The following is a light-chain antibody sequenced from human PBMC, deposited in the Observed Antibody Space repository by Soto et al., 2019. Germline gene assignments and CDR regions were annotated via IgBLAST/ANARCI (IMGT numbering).Light chain of an antibody. CDR3: QQYNNWPPVT. CDR2: GAS. Sequence: EIVMTQSPATLSVSPGERATLSCRASQSVSSNLAWYQQKPGQAPRLLIYGASTRATGIPARFSGSGSGTEFTLTISSLQSEDLAVYYCQQYNNWPPVTVGHGNKVDIK. CDR1: QSVSSN. V-gene: IGKV3-15*01. J-gene: IGKJ1*01.